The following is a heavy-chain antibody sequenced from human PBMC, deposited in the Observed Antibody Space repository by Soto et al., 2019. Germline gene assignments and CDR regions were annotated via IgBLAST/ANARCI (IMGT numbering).Heavy chain of an antibody. CDR3: ARLKGAFLITTYNWFDP. V-gene: IGHV4-39*01. Sequence: SESLSLTCTVSGDSIDPSRYYWGWIRQPPGKGLEWIGSIYYSGTTYYNPSLKSRVTISADTSKNQFSLKLTSVTAADTAFYYCARLKGAFLITTYNWFDPWGQGTLVTVSS. CDR2: IYYSGTT. J-gene: IGHJ5*02. D-gene: IGHD3-22*01. CDR1: GDSIDPSRYY.